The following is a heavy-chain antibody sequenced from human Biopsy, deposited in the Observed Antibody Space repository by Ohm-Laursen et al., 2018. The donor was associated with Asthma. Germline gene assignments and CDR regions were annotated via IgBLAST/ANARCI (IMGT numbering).Heavy chain of an antibody. CDR3: ARKAGSCISRTCYSLDF. J-gene: IGHJ4*02. D-gene: IGHD2-2*01. Sequence: SSVKVSCKSLGGTFNTYVIGWVRQAPGQGLEWMGGINSVFGTTTYPQKFQDRVTITADDPTSTVYMELSSLRSEDTAVYYCARKAGSCISRTCYSLDFRGQGTLVTVSS. CDR2: INSVFGTT. V-gene: IGHV1-69*01. CDR1: GGTFNTYV.